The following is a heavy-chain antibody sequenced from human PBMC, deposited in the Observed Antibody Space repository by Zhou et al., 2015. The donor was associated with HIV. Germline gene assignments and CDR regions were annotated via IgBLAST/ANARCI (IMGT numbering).Heavy chain of an antibody. CDR1: GFTFNKYG. CDR3: AKTQLLDLPEGFDS. CDR2: ISYDGSKI. D-gene: IGHD5-24*01. Sequence: QVQLVESGGGVVQPGKSPRLSCAASGFTFNKYGIHWVRQAPGKGLEWVAVISYDGSKIHYADSVKGRFTVSRDNSKNTVYLQMNSLRVEDTAVYYCAKTQLLDLPEGFDSWGQGTLVTVSS. J-gene: IGHJ4*02. V-gene: IGHV3-30*18.